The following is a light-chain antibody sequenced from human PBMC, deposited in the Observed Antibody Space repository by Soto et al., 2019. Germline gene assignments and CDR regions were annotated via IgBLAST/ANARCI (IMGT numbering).Light chain of an antibody. J-gene: IGKJ4*01. V-gene: IGKV1-5*01. CDR3: QQYNSYSLP. Sequence: DIQMTQSPSTLSASVGDRVTITCRASQSISSWLAWYQQKQGKAPKLLIYDASSLESGVPSRFSGSGSGTEFALTLCSLQPDDFATYYCQQYNSYSLPFGGGTKVEIK. CDR2: DAS. CDR1: QSISSW.